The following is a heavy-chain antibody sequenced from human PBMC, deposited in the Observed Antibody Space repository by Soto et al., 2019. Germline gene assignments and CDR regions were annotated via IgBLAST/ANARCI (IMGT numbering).Heavy chain of an antibody. CDR2: IFGSGGGI. D-gene: IGHD2-8*01. J-gene: IGHJ4*02. V-gene: IGHV3-23*01. Sequence: EVQLLESGGGLVQPGGSLRLSCAASGFTFYVYAMSWVRQAPGKGLEWVSGIFGSGGGISYADSVKGRFTISRDNSNNMLYLQMHSLRAEDTAVYYCAKDRQPDGLWPFDHWGQGTLVTVSS. CDR3: AKDRQPDGLWPFDH. CDR1: GFTFYVYA.